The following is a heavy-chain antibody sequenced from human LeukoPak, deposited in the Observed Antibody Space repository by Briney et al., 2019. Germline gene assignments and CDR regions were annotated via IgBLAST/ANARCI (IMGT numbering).Heavy chain of an antibody. CDR2: IWYDGSNK. V-gene: IGHV3-33*01. D-gene: IGHD3-10*01. Sequence: GGSLRPSCAASGFTFSSYGMHWVRQAPGKGLEWVAVIWYDGSNKYYADSVKGRFTISRDNSKNTLYLQMNSLRAEDTAVYYCARDGGYGSGTTFDYWGQGTLVTVSS. CDR3: ARDGGYGSGTTFDY. J-gene: IGHJ4*02. CDR1: GFTFSSYG.